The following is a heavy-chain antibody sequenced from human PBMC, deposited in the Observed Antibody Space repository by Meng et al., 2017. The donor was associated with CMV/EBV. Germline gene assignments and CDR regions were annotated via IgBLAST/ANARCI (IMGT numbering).Heavy chain of an antibody. Sequence: GESLKISCTVSGFIFSTYAMHWVRQAPGKGLEWVALVSYDGSNKYYADSVKGRFTISRDNSKNSLYLQMNSLRAEDTAVYYCARDSPGGCSSTSCYQRPHKGGYYYGMDVWGQGTTVTVSS. D-gene: IGHD2-2*01. CDR3: ARDSPGGCSSTSCYQRPHKGGYYYGMDV. CDR1: GFIFSTYA. V-gene: IGHV3-30-3*01. CDR2: VSYDGSNK. J-gene: IGHJ6*02.